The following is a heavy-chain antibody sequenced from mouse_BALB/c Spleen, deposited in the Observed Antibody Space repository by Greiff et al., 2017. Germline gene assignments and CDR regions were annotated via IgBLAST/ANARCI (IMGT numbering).Heavy chain of an antibody. V-gene: IGHV5-6-4*01. Sequence: EVMLVESGGGLVKPGGSLKLSCAASGFTFSSYTMSWVRQTPEKRLEWVATISSGGSYTYYPDSVKGRFTISRDNAKNTLYLQMSSLKSEDTAMYYCTREDDGYAMDYWGQGTSVTVSS. D-gene: IGHD2-12*01. CDR1: GFTFSSYT. CDR2: ISSGGSYT. CDR3: TREDDGYAMDY. J-gene: IGHJ4*01.